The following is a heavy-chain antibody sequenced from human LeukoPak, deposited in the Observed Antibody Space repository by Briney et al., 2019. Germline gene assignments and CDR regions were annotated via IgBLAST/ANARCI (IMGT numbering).Heavy chain of an antibody. CDR1: GYTFTSYY. D-gene: IGHD2-2*01. CDR2: INPSGGTT. Sequence: ASVKVSCKASGYTFTSYYMHWVRQAPGQGLEWMGIINPSGGTTTSAQKFQGRVTMTRDTPTSAVYMELSSLRSEDTAVYYCARPTSIIPASNIYYYYYAMDVWGQGTTVTVSS. V-gene: IGHV1-46*01. J-gene: IGHJ6*02. CDR3: ARPTSIIPASNIYYYYYAMDV.